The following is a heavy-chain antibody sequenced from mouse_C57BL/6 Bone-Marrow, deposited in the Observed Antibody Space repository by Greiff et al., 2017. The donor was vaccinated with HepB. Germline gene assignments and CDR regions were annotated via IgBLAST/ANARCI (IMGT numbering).Heavy chain of an antibody. D-gene: IGHD2-12*01. CDR3: ARTLYQLRGYFDY. CDR1: GYTFTSYW. V-gene: IGHV1-61*01. CDR2: IYPSDSET. J-gene: IGHJ2*01. Sequence: QVQLQQPGAELVRPGSSVKLSCKASGYTFTSYWMDWVKQRPGQGLEWIGNIYPSDSETHYNQKFKDKATLTVDKSSSTAYMQLSSLTSEDSAVYYCARTLYQLRGYFDYWGQGTTLTVSS.